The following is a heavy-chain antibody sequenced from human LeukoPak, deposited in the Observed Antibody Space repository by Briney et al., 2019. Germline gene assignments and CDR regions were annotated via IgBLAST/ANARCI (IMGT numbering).Heavy chain of an antibody. Sequence: ASVKVSCKASGYTFTSYGISWVRQAPGQGLERMGWISAYNGNTNYAQKLQGRVTMTTDPSTSTAYMELRRLRSDDTAVYYCARPFSPTYYYDSSGYYLDYWGQGTLVTVSS. V-gene: IGHV1-18*01. CDR2: ISAYNGNT. CDR3: ARPFSPTYYYDSSGYYLDY. CDR1: GYTFTSYG. D-gene: IGHD3-22*01. J-gene: IGHJ4*02.